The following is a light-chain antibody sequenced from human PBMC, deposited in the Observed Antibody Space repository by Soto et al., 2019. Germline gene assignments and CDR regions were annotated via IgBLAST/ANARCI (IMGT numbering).Light chain of an antibody. J-gene: IGKJ5*01. Sequence: DIQMTPSPSSLSASVGDRVSVTCRASQTIYTYLHWYQQKPGKAPKLLIYAASSLQSGVPSRFSGSGSGTDFTLTISSLHPEDFAFYYCQQTYSIPITFGQGTQLEIK. CDR3: QQTYSIPIT. CDR2: AAS. CDR1: QTIYTY. V-gene: IGKV1-39*01.